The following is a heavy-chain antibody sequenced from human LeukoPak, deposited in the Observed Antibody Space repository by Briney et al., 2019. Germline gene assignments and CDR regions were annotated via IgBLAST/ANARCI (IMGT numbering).Heavy chain of an antibody. V-gene: IGHV4-61*01. D-gene: IGHD1-1*01. Sequence: PSETLSLTCTVSGGSISSSSYYWSWIRQPPGKGLEWIGYIYYSGSTNYNPSLKSRVTISVDTSKNQFSLKLSSVTAADTAVYYCARGGTTTYFDYWGQGTLVTVSS. CDR2: IYYSGST. CDR1: GGSISSSSYY. J-gene: IGHJ4*02. CDR3: ARGGTTTYFDY.